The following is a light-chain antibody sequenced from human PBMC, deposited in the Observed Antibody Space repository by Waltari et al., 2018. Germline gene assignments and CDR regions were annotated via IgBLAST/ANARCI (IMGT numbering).Light chain of an antibody. CDR3: QKYDSVPFT. Sequence: DIQMTQSPSSLSASVGDRVTITCRASPGISNYLAWYQQTPGKVPKLLIYAASTLQSGVPSRFRGSGSGTDFTLTISSLQPEDVATYYCQKYDSVPFTFGPWTKVDI. J-gene: IGKJ3*01. CDR1: PGISNY. V-gene: IGKV1-27*01. CDR2: AAS.